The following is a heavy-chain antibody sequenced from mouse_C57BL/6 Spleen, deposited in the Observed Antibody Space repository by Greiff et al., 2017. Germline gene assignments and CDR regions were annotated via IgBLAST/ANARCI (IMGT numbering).Heavy chain of an antibody. Sequence: EVQLQESGGGLVQPGGSLKLSCAASGFTFSDYGMAWVRQAPRKGPEWVASISNLAYSIYYADTVTGRFTISRENAKNTLYLEMSSLRSEDTAMYYCARRSKDYAMDYWGQGTSVTVSS. D-gene: IGHD2-5*01. V-gene: IGHV5-15*04. CDR2: ISNLAYSI. CDR3: ARRSKDYAMDY. CDR1: GFTFSDYG. J-gene: IGHJ4*01.